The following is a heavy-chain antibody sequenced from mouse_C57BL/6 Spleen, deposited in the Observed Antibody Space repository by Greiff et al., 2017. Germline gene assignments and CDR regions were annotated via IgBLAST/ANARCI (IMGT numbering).Heavy chain of an antibody. J-gene: IGHJ3*01. CDR3: ARGDYAFAD. Sequence: QVQLQQSGPELVKPGASVKISCKASGYSFTSYYIHWVKQRPGQGLEWIGWIYPGSGNTKYNEKFKGKATLTADTSSRTAYMQLSSLTSVDSAVYYCARGDYAFADWGQGTLVTVSA. CDR1: GYSFTSYY. V-gene: IGHV1-66*01. D-gene: IGHD2-4*01. CDR2: IYPGSGNT.